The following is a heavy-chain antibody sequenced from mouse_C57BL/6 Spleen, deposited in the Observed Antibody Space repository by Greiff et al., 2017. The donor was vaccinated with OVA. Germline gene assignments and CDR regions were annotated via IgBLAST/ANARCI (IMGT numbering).Heavy chain of an antibody. CDR2: IYPRSGNT. D-gene: IGHD2-3*01. CDR1: GYTFTSYG. V-gene: IGHV1-81*01. Sequence: QVQLQQSGAELARPGASVKLSCKASGYTFTSYGISWVKQRTGQGLEWIGEIYPRSGNTYYNEKFKGKATLTADKSSSTAYMELRSLTSEDSAVYFCVIYAGYPWFAYWGQGTLVTVSA. J-gene: IGHJ3*01. CDR3: VIYAGYPWFAY.